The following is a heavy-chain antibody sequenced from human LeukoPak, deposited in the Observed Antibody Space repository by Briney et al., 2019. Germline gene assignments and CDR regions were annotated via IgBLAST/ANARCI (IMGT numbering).Heavy chain of an antibody. V-gene: IGHV4-39*07. Sequence: PSETLSLTCTVSGGSISSSSYYWGWIRQPPGKGLEWIGSIYCSGSTYYNPSLKSRVTISVDTSKNQFSLKLSSVTAADTAVYYCARKVNLYYYDSSGYYYFDYWGQGTLVTVSS. CDR1: GGSISSSSYY. CDR3: ARKVNLYYYDSSGYYYFDY. CDR2: IYCSGST. J-gene: IGHJ4*02. D-gene: IGHD3-22*01.